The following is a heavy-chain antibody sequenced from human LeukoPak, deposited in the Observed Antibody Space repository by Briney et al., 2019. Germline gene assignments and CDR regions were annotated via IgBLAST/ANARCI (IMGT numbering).Heavy chain of an antibody. D-gene: IGHD3-10*01. Sequence: GGSLRLSCAASGFTFSSYAMSWVRQAPGKGLECISGFSGSGGSTYYADSVKGRFTISRDNSKNTLYLQMNSLRPEDTAVYFCAKGGVWFGNSNPWGQGTLVTVSS. V-gene: IGHV3-23*01. J-gene: IGHJ5*02. CDR2: FSGSGGST. CDR3: AKGGVWFGNSNP. CDR1: GFTFSSYA.